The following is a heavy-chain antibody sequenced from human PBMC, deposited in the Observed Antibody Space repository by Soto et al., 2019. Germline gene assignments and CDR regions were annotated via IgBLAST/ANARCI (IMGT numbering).Heavy chain of an antibody. Sequence: SETLSLTCAVSGGSISSDDYSWSWIRQPPGRGLKWIGYIYHSGSTYYNPSLRSRVTISIDKSKNQFSLRLNSVTAADTAVYYCARVGGSGYFDSWGQGSLVTVS. CDR1: GGSISSDDYS. J-gene: IGHJ4*02. CDR2: IYHSGST. CDR3: ARVGGSGYFDS. D-gene: IGHD3-10*01. V-gene: IGHV4-30-2*01.